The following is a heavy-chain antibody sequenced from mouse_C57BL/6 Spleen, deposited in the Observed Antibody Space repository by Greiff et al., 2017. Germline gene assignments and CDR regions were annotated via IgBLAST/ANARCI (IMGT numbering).Heavy chain of an antibody. Sequence: VQLQQSGPELVKPGASVKIPCKASGYTFTDYNMDWVKQSHGKSLEWIGDINPNNGGTIYNQKFKGKATLTVDKSSSTAYMELRSLTSEDTAVYYCARGRSSGYYAMDYWGQGTSVTVSS. D-gene: IGHD3-2*02. J-gene: IGHJ4*01. CDR2: INPNNGGT. CDR1: GYTFTDYN. CDR3: ARGRSSGYYAMDY. V-gene: IGHV1-18*01.